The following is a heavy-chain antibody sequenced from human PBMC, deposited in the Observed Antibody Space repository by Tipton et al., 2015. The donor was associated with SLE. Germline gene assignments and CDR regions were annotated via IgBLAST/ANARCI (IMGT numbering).Heavy chain of an antibody. D-gene: IGHD2-15*01. CDR3: VKSVVVVSPRDYYYYMDV. CDR2: IYNSGVT. CDR1: GDSFSSGSSS. J-gene: IGHJ6*03. V-gene: IGHV4-61*02. Sequence: TLSLTCTVSGDSFSSGSSSWNWVRQPAGKGLEWIGLIYNSGVTKYNPPLQSRVTLSVDMSKNQFSLKLSSVTAADTGVYYCVKSVVVVSPRDYYYYMDVWGKGTTVTVSS.